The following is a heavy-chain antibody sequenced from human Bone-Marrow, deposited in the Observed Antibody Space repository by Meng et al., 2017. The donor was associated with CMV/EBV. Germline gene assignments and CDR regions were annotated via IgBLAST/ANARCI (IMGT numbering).Heavy chain of an antibody. D-gene: IGHD5-24*01. CDR2: IYPGDSDT. J-gene: IGHJ4*02. V-gene: IGHV5-51*01. Sequence: GESLKISCKGSGYSFTSYWIGWVRQMPGKGLEWMGIIYPGDSDTRYSPSFQGQVTISADKSISTAYLQWSSLKASDTAMYYCARRPQRWLQLGVGFDYWGQGTLVTCYS. CDR3: ARRPQRWLQLGVGFDY. CDR1: GYSFTSYW.